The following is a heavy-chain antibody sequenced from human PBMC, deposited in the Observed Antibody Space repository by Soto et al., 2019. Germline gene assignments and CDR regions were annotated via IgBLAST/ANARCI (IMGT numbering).Heavy chain of an antibody. CDR3: AKDLRAHIAVAGTWSYYFDY. D-gene: IGHD6-19*01. CDR1: GFTFSSYA. V-gene: IGHV3-23*01. CDR2: ISGSGGST. J-gene: IGHJ4*02. Sequence: PGGSLRLSCAASGFTFSSYAMSWVRQAPGKGLEWVSAISGSGGSTYYADSVKGRFTISRDNSKNTLYLQMNSLRAEDTAVYYCAKDLRAHIAVAGTWSYYFDYWGQGTLVTVSS.